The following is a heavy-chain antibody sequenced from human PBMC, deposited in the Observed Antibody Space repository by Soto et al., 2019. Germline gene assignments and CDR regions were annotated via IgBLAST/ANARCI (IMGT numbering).Heavy chain of an antibody. D-gene: IGHD2-15*01. CDR3: ARLDCSGGSCYPYYFEH. Sequence: PVGSLRLSCAASCFTFSASAMHWVRQASGKGLEWVGRIRSNGRTAYAASMQGRFTISRDDSKKTAYLQLNSLKTDDTAVYYCARLDCSGGSCYPYYFEHWGQGALVTVSS. V-gene: IGHV3-73*01. J-gene: IGHJ4*02. CDR1: CFTFSASA. CDR2: IRSNGRT.